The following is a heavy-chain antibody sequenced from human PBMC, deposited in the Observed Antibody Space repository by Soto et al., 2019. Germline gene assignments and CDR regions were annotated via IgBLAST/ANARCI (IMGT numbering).Heavy chain of an antibody. CDR3: ARAVKSVAAAGTWFDP. CDR1: GGSISSYY. D-gene: IGHD6-13*01. V-gene: IGHV4-34*01. J-gene: IGHJ5*02. Sequence: SETLSLTCTVSGGSISSYYWSWIRQPPGKGLEWIGEINHSGSTNYNPSLKSRVTISVDTSKNQFSLKLSSVTAADTAVYYCARAVKSVAAAGTWFDPWGQGTLVTVSS. CDR2: INHSGST.